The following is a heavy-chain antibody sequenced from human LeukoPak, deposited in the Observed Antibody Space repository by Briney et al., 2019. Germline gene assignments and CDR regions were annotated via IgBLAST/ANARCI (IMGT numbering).Heavy chain of an antibody. CDR3: VRAGFWSGPSH. Sequence: GGSLRLSCAASGFTFSTSSMHWVRQAPGKGLECVSYISHSGGTIYYADSVKGRFTISRDNAKDSLFLQMNSLRADDTALYYCVRAGFWSGPSHWGQGILVTVSS. D-gene: IGHD3-3*01. CDR1: GFTFSTSS. CDR2: ISHSGGTI. J-gene: IGHJ4*02. V-gene: IGHV3-48*01.